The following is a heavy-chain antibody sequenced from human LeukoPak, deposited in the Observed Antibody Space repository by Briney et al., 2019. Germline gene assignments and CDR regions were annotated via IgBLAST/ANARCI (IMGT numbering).Heavy chain of an antibody. CDR1: GGPFSGYY. D-gene: IGHD3-3*01. J-gene: IGHJ5*02. CDR2: INHSGST. CDR3: ARSAVFGVVIIPFDP. Sequence: SETLSLTCAVYGGPFSGYYWSWIRQPPGKGLEWIGEINHSGSTNYNPSLKSRVTISVDTSKNQFSLKLSSVTAADTAVYYCARSAVFGVVIIPFDPWGQGTLVTVSS. V-gene: IGHV4-34*01.